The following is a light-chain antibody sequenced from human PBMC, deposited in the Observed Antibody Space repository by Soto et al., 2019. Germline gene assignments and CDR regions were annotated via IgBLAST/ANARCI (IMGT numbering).Light chain of an antibody. CDR1: QSVSRN. J-gene: IGKJ1*01. CDR2: GAS. V-gene: IGKV3-15*01. Sequence: EIVMTQFPATLSVSPGERATLSCRASQSVSRNLAWYQQKPGQAPRLLIYGASSRATGIPVRFSGNGSGTEFTLTISSLQSEDFAVYYCQQYNNWPPWTFGQGTKVEIK. CDR3: QQYNNWPPWT.